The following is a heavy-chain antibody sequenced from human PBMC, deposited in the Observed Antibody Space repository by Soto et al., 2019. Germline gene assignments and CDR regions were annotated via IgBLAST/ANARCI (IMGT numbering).Heavy chain of an antibody. Sequence: EVQLVQSGAEVKKPGESLRISCKGSGYSFTNYWITWVRQMPGKGLEWMGMIDPSDSYTNYSPSFQGHVTISTDKSISTAYLQWSSLKASDTAMYYCARHNYRYWRTWGQGTLVTVSS. J-gene: IGHJ4*02. CDR1: GYSFTNYW. CDR2: IDPSDSYT. CDR3: ARHNYRYWRT. V-gene: IGHV5-10-1*03. D-gene: IGHD1-20*01.